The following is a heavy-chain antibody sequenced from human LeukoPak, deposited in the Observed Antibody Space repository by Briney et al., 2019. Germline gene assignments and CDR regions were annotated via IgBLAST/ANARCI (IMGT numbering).Heavy chain of an antibody. CDR1: GFTFSTYN. CDR3: ARDLCDF. D-gene: IGHD3-16*01. V-gene: IGHV3-48*01. CDR2: ISSSSRVI. Sequence: GGSLRLSCPASGFTFSTYNMNWVRQAPGKGLEWVSYISSSSRVIFYADSVRGRFTISRDNAKNSLYLQMNSLRAEDTAVYYCARDLCDFWGQGTLVTVSS. J-gene: IGHJ4*02.